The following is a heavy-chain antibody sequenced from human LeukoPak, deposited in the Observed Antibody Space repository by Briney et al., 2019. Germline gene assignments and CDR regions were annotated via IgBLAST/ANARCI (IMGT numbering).Heavy chain of an antibody. D-gene: IGHD4/OR15-4a*01. V-gene: IGHV4-61*02. Sequence: SQTLSLTCTVSGGSINSGSYFWSWIRQPAGKGLEWIGRIYTSGSTNYNPSLKSRVTISVDTSKNQFSLKLSSVTAADTAVYYCARRAGAYSHPYDYWGQGTLVTVSS. CDR1: GGSINSGSYF. CDR3: ARRAGAYSHPYDY. J-gene: IGHJ4*02. CDR2: IYTSGST.